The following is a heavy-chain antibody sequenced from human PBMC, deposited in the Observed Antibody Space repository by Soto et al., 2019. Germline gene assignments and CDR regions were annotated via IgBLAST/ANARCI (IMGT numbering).Heavy chain of an antibody. D-gene: IGHD3-3*01. V-gene: IGHV1-46*01. CDR1: GYSFTSYY. CDR2: ITRSAGNT. Sequence: QVQLVQSGAEAKKPGASVKVSCKASGYSFTSYYMHWVRQAPGQGLEWMGIITRSAGNTSYAQKFQGRVTMTMDAATRTLSMELGGLTSEDTAVYSCASGSSFGVIAYYYYALDVWGQGTAVTVS. J-gene: IGHJ6*02. CDR3: ASGSSFGVIAYYYYALDV.